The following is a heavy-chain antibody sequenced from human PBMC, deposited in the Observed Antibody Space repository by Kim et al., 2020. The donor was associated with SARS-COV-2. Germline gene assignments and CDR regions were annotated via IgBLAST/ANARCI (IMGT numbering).Heavy chain of an antibody. Sequence: SETLSLTCAVYGGSFSGYYWSWIRQPPGKGLEWIGEINHSGSTNYNPSLKSRVTISVDTSKNQFSLKLSSVTAADTAVYYCARGFPSSRWYYYYYYMDVWGKGTTVTVSS. CDR1: GGSFSGYY. J-gene: IGHJ6*03. V-gene: IGHV4-34*01. D-gene: IGHD6-13*01. CDR2: INHSGST. CDR3: ARGFPSSRWYYYYYYMDV.